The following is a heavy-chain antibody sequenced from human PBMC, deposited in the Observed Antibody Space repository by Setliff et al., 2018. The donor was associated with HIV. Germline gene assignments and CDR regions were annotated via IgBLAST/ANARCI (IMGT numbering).Heavy chain of an antibody. Sequence: NPSETLSLTCTVSGYSIASGYYWGWIRQPPGKGLEWIGSFTQGTSPYYKASLKSRVTISVDTSKNQFSLRLTSVTAADTAVYYCVGDYGGVANYLDFWGQGALVTVSS. CDR3: VGDYGGVANYLDF. V-gene: IGHV4-38-2*02. J-gene: IGHJ4*02. CDR2: FTQGTSP. D-gene: IGHD4-17*01. CDR1: GYSIASGYY.